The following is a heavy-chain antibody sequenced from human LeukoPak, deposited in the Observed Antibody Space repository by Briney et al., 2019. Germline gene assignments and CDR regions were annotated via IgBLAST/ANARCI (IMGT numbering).Heavy chain of an antibody. CDR2: INHSGST. Sequence: SETLSLTCAVYGGSFSGYYWSWIRQPPGKGLEWIGEINHSGSTNYTPSLKRRVTISVDTSKNQFSLKLSSVTAADPAVYHCALHSSSWYNWFDPWGQGTLVTVSS. J-gene: IGHJ5*02. CDR1: GGSFSGYY. CDR3: ALHSSSWYNWFDP. V-gene: IGHV4-34*01. D-gene: IGHD6-13*01.